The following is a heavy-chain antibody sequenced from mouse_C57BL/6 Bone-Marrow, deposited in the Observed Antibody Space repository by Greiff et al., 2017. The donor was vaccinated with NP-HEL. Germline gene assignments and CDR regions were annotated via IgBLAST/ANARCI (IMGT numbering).Heavy chain of an antibody. CDR3: ARRDSNYPYYFDY. V-gene: IGHV1-59*01. CDR2: IDPSDSYT. D-gene: IGHD2-5*01. CDR1: GYTFTSYW. J-gene: IGHJ2*01. Sequence: VQLQQSGAELVRPGTSVKLSCKASGYTFTSYWMHWVKQRPGQGLEWIGVIDPSDSYTNYNQKFKGKATLTVDTSSSTAYMQLSSLTSEDSAVYYCARRDSNYPYYFDYWGQGTTLTVSS.